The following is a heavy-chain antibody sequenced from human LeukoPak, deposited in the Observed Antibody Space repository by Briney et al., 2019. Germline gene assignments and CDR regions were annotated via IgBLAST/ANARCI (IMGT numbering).Heavy chain of an antibody. CDR1: GFTFSNYA. V-gene: IGHV3-23*01. D-gene: IGHD3-10*01. Sequence: PGGSLRLSCVASGFTFSNYAMSWVHQAPGKGLEWVSGTSGSGGSSFYAAAVKGRFSMSRDNSKFTLYLQMNGLRVEDTAVYYCARSAAFSYIENFDYWGQGTLVTVSS. CDR2: TSGSGGSS. J-gene: IGHJ4*02. CDR3: ARSAAFSYIENFDY.